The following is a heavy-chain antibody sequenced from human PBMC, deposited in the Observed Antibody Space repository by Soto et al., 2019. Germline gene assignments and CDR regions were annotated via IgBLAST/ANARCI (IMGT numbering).Heavy chain of an antibody. Sequence: SETLSLTCAVYGGSFSGYYWSWIRQPPGKGLEWIGEINHSGSTNYNPSLKSRVTISVDTSKNQFSLKLSSVTAADTAVYYCARLGAFGGVIVKFGLYYFDYWGQGTLVTVSS. CDR3: ARLGAFGGVIVKFGLYYFDY. CDR1: GGSFSGYY. CDR2: INHSGST. J-gene: IGHJ4*02. V-gene: IGHV4-34*01. D-gene: IGHD3-16*02.